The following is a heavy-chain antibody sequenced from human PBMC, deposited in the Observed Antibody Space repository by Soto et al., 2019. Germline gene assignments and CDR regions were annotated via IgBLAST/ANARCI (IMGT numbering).Heavy chain of an antibody. CDR3: ARDRTGIGQFDY. CDR1: GYTFTSYA. D-gene: IGHD2-8*02. J-gene: IGHJ4*02. V-gene: IGHV1-3*01. CDR2: INAGNGNT. Sequence: GASVKVSCKASGYTFTSYAMHWVRQAPGQRLEWMGWINAGNGNTKYSQKFQGRVTITRDTSASTAYMELSSLRSEDTAVYYCARDRTGIGQFDYWGQGTLVTVSS.